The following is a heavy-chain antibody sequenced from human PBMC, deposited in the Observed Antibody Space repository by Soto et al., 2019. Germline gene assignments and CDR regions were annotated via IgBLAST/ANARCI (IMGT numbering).Heavy chain of an antibody. CDR2: ISYDGGNK. J-gene: IGHJ4*02. V-gene: IGHV3-30*03. D-gene: IGHD6-19*01. CDR3: ATDFSGWYGSREYGF. Sequence: QVQLVESGGGVVQPGRSLRLSCAASGFTFSSSGIHWVRQAPGKGLEWVAVISYDGGNKYYVDSVKGRFTISRDNSKNTLYLQMTSLRAEYTAVYYCATDFSGWYGSREYGFWGQGTLVTGSS. CDR1: GFTFSSSG.